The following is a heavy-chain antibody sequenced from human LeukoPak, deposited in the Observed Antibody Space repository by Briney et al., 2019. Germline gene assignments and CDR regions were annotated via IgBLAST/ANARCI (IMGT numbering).Heavy chain of an antibody. J-gene: IGHJ4*02. D-gene: IGHD4-23*01. CDR3: ARDYGGVFDY. CDR2: IWYDGSNK. CDR1: GFTFSSYG. Sequence: GRSLRLSCAASGFTFSSYGMHWVRQAPGEGLEWVAVIWYDGSNKYYADSVKGRFTISRDNSKNTLYLQMNSLRAEDTAVYYCARDYGGVFDYWGQGTLVTVSS. V-gene: IGHV3-33*01.